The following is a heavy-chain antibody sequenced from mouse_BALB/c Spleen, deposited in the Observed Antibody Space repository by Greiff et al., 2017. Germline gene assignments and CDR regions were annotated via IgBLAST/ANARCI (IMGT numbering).Heavy chain of an antibody. CDR2: ISYSGST. CDR1: GYSITSDYA. CDR3: ARDPMDY. D-gene: IGHD3-3*01. J-gene: IGHJ4*01. Sequence: EVKLMESGPGLVKPSQSLSLTCTVTGYSITSDYAWNWIRQFPGNKLEWMGYISYSGSTSYNPSLKSRISITRDTSKNQFFLQLNSVTTEDTATYYCARDPMDYWGQGTSVTVSS. V-gene: IGHV3-2*02.